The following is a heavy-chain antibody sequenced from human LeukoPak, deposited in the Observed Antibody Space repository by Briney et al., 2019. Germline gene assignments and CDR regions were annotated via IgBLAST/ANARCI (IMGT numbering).Heavy chain of an antibody. CDR2: ISVRSNYR. CDR1: GYTFSDFS. Sequence: GGSLGLSCAASGYTFSDFSVNWVRQAPGKGLEWVSSISVRSNYRYYADSVRGRFTISRDDARDSLFLQMNSLRAEDTAVYFCVRLRRNNDRSGYYYYYDYWGQGTLVTVSS. D-gene: IGHD3-22*01. J-gene: IGHJ4*02. CDR3: VRLRRNNDRSGYYYYYDY. V-gene: IGHV3-21*01.